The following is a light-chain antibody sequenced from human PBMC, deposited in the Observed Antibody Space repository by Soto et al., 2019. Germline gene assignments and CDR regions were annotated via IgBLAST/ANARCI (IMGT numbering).Light chain of an antibody. CDR1: QGISSY. Sequence: AIRMTQSPSSLSASTGDRVTITCRASQGISSYLAWYQQKPGKAPKLLIYAASTLQSGVPSRFSGSGSGTDFTLTISCLQSEDFATYYCQQYYSYPWTFSQGTKVDIK. J-gene: IGKJ1*01. CDR2: AAS. V-gene: IGKV1-8*01. CDR3: QQYYSYPWT.